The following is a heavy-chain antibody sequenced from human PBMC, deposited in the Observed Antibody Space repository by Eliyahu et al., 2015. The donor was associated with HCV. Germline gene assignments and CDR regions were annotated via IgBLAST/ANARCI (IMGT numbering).Heavy chain of an antibody. CDR3: ANGRRWLDP. V-gene: IGHV3-23*01. CDR2: ITASGYDT. CDR1: GFPFSVDA. Sequence: EVQLLXSAGGLVQPGGSLXLSCAASGFPFSVDAMSWARQAPGKGLEWISTITASGYDTYYADSVKGRFSISRENSKNMLYLQMSNLRVDDTAIYYCANGRRWLDPWGRGTLVTVSS. J-gene: IGHJ5*02.